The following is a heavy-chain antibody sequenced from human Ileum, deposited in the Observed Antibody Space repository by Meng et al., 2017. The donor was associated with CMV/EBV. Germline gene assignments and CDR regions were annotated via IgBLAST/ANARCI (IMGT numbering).Heavy chain of an antibody. Sequence: QVQLQESGPGLLNPSQTPSLTCSVSGDSIDSGDYSWNWVRQPPGKGLEWIGYIYYNGNAYYNPSLKSQVTISVDTSKNQFSLRLKSVTAADSAVYFCARGGIFRGLDYWGQGTLVTVSS. CDR2: IYYNGNA. D-gene: IGHD3-10*01. J-gene: IGHJ4*02. V-gene: IGHV4-30-4*08. CDR1: GDSIDSGDYS. CDR3: ARGGIFRGLDY.